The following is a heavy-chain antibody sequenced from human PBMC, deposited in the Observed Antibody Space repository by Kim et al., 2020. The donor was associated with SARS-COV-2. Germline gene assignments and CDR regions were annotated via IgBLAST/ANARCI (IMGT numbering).Heavy chain of an antibody. CDR1: GFTFSSYA. CDR2: ITCDGSNT. Sequence: GGSLRLSCAASGFTFSSYAMHWVRQAPGKGLECVAVITCDGSNTYYADSVKGRFTISRDNSKNTLYLQMNSLRAEDTAVYYCVKDFSYSSSCLDYWGQGTLVTVSS. J-gene: IGHJ4*02. V-gene: IGHV3-30*18. CDR3: VKDFSYSSSCLDY. D-gene: IGHD6-13*01.